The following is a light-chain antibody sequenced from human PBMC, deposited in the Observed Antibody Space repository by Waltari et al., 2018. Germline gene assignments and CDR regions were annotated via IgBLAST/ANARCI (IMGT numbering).Light chain of an antibody. CDR2: EVS. V-gene: IGLV2-23*02. CDR3: CSYAGSRTYV. J-gene: IGLJ1*01. CDR1: SSDVGDFNL. Sequence: QSALTPPASVSGSPGQSITISCTGTSSDVGDFNLVSWYQQRPGKDPKLITYEVSQPPSGVSNHFSGSKSGNTASLTISGLRAEDEADYYCCSYAGSRTYVFGTGTKVTVL.